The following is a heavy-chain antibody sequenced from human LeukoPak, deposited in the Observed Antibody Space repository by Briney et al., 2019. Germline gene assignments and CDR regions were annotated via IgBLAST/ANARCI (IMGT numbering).Heavy chain of an antibody. CDR2: IHYSASA. Sequence: PSETLSLTCTVSGGSISSYYWGWIRQPPGKRLEWIGSIHYSASAYYNPTLKSRVTISVDASKNQFSLNLTSVTAADTAVYYCARETSLVGYSGGLGFNYWGQGTLVTVSS. J-gene: IGHJ4*02. CDR3: ARETSLVGYSGGLGFNY. CDR1: GGSISSYY. V-gene: IGHV4-39*07. D-gene: IGHD6-19*01.